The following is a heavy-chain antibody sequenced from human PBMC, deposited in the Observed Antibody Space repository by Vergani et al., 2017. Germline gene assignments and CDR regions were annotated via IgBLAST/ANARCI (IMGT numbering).Heavy chain of an antibody. CDR3: ARDRXFDP. CDR2: IDYTGST. Sequence: QLQLQESGPGLVKPSETLSLTCTVSGGSISSSSYYWGWIRQPPGKGLEWIGNIDYTGSTNYNPSLKSRVTISVDTSKNHFSLKLSSVTAADTAVYYCARDRXFDPWGQGTLVTVSS. CDR1: GGSISSSSYY. J-gene: IGHJ5*02. V-gene: IGHV4-61*03.